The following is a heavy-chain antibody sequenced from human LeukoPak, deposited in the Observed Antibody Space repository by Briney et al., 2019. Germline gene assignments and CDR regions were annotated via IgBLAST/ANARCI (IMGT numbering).Heavy chain of an antibody. CDR3: AREGLGELTLDY. J-gene: IGHJ4*02. D-gene: IGHD3-16*01. CDR2: ISTYNGDT. V-gene: IGHV1-18*01. Sequence: GASVKVSCKASGYTFINYGISWVRQAPGQGLEWMGWISTYNGDTNYAQKLRGRVTMTTDTSTNTAYMELRSLRSDDTAVYYCAREGLGELTLDYWGQGTLVTVSS. CDR1: GYTFINYG.